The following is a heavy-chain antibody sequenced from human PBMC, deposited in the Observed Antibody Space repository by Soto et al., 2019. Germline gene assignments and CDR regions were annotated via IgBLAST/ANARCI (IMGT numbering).Heavy chain of an antibody. D-gene: IGHD6-13*01. CDR3: ARGSIATLYFDN. Sequence: SETLSLTCTVSGDSIDSSHYYWNWIRQHPEKGLEWIGYIHHSGSTYYNPSLKSRLAISVDTSRNQFSLKVSSVPAADTAVYYCARGSIATLYFDNWGQGALVTVSS. V-gene: IGHV4-31*03. CDR2: IHHSGST. CDR1: GDSIDSSHYY. J-gene: IGHJ4*02.